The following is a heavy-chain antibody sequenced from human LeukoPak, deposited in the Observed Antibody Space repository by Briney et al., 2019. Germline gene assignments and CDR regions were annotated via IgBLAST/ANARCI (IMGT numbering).Heavy chain of an antibody. Sequence: PGGSLRLSCAASGFTFSSFAMSWVRQAPGKGLEWVSFISGSGGSTHYADSVKGRFTISRDNSKNTLYLQMHNLKAEDTAVYDCAKDHADSIAVAGDDAFDIWGQGTMVTVSS. J-gene: IGHJ3*02. D-gene: IGHD6-19*01. CDR3: AKDHADSIAVAGDDAFDI. CDR2: ISGSGGST. V-gene: IGHV3-23*01. CDR1: GFTFSSFA.